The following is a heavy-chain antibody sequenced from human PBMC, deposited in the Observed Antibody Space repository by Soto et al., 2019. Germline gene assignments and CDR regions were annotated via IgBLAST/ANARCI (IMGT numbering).Heavy chain of an antibody. CDR1: GYDFTTYG. V-gene: IGHV1-18*01. J-gene: IGHJ4*02. CDR2: ISAHNGNT. Sequence: QVHLVQSGAEVKKPGASVKVSCKGSGYDFTTYGITWVRQAPGQGLEWMAWISAHNGNTDYAQKLQXRVTVTRDTSTSTAYMELRSLRSDDTAMYYCARGRYGDYWGQGALVTVSS. CDR3: ARGRYGDY. D-gene: IGHD1-1*01.